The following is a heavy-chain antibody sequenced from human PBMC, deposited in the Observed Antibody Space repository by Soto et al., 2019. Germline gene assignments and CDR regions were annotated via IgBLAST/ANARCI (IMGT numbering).Heavy chain of an antibody. CDR3: ARRPTRYSSSPDS. D-gene: IGHD6-6*01. Sequence: QLQLQESGPGLVKPSETLSLTCSVSGGSIISDSYGWGWIRQPPGKGLEWIATIYYSGSSYYNPSLKSRVSISIDASENQVSLKLSSVTAADAAVYYCARRPTRYSSSPDSWGQGTLVTVSS. J-gene: IGHJ4*02. V-gene: IGHV4-39*01. CDR2: IYYSGSS. CDR1: GGSIISDSYG.